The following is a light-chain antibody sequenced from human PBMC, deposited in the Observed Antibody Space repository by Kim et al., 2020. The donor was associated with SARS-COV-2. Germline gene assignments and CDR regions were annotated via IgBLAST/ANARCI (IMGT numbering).Light chain of an antibody. J-gene: IGKJ3*01. CDR3: EQYDNHLGT. Sequence: DIQMTQYPSSLSASVGDRVTITCQASQDISNYLNWDQQKPGKAPKLLIYDASNLETGVPSRFSGSGSGTDFTFTISSLQPEDIDKYYCEQYDNHLGTFGPGTKVDIK. CDR1: QDISNY. CDR2: DAS. V-gene: IGKV1-33*01.